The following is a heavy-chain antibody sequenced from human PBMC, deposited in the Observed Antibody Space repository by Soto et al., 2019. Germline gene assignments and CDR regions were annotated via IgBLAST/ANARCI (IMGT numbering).Heavy chain of an antibody. V-gene: IGHV3-23*01. CDR3: EKDSIAAAGNDFDY. D-gene: IGHD6-13*01. J-gene: IGHJ4*02. CDR2: ISGSGGST. Sequence: PGWSLRLSWAASGFTFSSYAMSWVRQAPGKGLEWVSAISGSGGSTYYADSVKGRFTISRDNSKNTLYLQMNSLRAEDTAVYYCEKDSIAAAGNDFDYWGQGTLVTVYS. CDR1: GFTFSSYA.